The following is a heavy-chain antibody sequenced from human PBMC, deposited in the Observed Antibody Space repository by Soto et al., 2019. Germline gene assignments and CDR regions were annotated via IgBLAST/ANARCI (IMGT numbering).Heavy chain of an antibody. CDR2: ISSDGSNK. CDR1: GFTFSNYG. CDR3: AKDGYTYGAADF. V-gene: IGHV3-30*18. J-gene: IGHJ4*02. D-gene: IGHD5-18*01. Sequence: QVQLVESGGGVVQPGRSLRLSCAASGFTFSNYGMHWVRQAPGKGLEWVALISSDGSNKYYADSGKGRFTISSDKSKNTLYLQMNSQRAEDTDVYYCAKDGYTYGAADFWGQGTLVTVSS.